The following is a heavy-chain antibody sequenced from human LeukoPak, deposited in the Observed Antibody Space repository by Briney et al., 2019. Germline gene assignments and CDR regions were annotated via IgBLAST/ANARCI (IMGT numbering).Heavy chain of an antibody. V-gene: IGHV4-34*01. Sequence: SETLSLTCAVYGGSFSGYYWSWIRQPPGKGLEWIGEINHSGSTNYNPSLKSRVTISVDTSKNQFSLKVNSVTAADTAVYYCVRSKSGAYGWFDPWGQGTLVTVSS. D-gene: IGHD2-15*01. CDR2: INHSGST. CDR1: GGSFSGYY. CDR3: VRSKSGAYGWFDP. J-gene: IGHJ5*02.